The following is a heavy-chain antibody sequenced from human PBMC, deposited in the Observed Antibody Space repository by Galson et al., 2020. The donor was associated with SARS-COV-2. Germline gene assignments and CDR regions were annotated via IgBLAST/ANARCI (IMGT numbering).Heavy chain of an antibody. Sequence: SQTLSLTCTVSGGSISTTSYYWGWIRQPPGKGLQWIGSIFYSGDTYYNPSLKSRLTISVDTSKNQFSLRLSSVTAADTAVFFCARQNRILGGYYGPFDLWGQGTMVTVS. D-gene: IGHD1-26*01. CDR2: IFYSGDT. V-gene: IGHV4-39*01. CDR3: ARQNRILGGYYGPFDL. CDR1: GGSISTTSYY. J-gene: IGHJ3*01.